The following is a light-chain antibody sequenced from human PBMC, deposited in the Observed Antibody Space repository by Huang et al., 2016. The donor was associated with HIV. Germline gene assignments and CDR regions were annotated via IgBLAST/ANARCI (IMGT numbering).Light chain of an antibody. CDR3: QQYGSSPT. J-gene: IGKJ4*01. CDR1: QSVSSSY. CDR2: GAS. V-gene: IGKV3-20*01. Sequence: EIVLTQSPGTLSLSPGERATLSCRASQSVSSSYLAWYQQKHGQAPMLLIYGASSRATGIPDRFSVSGSGTDFTLTISRLEPEDFAVYSCQQYGSSPTFGGGTKVEIK.